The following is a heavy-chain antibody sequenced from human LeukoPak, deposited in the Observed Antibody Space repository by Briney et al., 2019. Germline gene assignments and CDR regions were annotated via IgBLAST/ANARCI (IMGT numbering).Heavy chain of an antibody. J-gene: IGHJ4*02. CDR1: GFTFSSYG. V-gene: IGHV3-33*08. D-gene: IGHD3-10*01. CDR3: ARTGTVPFDY. CDR2: IRYDGSNK. Sequence: GGSLRLSCAASGFTFSSYGMHWVRQAPGKGLEWVAFIRYDGSNKYYADSVKGRFTISRDNSKNTLYLRMNSLRAEDTAVYYCARTGTVPFDYWGQGTLVTVSS.